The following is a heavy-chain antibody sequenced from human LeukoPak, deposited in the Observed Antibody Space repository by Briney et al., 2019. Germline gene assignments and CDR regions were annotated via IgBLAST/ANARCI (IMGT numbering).Heavy chain of an antibody. CDR1: GFTFSSYG. J-gene: IGHJ5*02. CDR3: ARDHQVIPSNWFDP. CDR2: IWYDGSNK. V-gene: IGHV3-33*01. D-gene: IGHD3-10*01. Sequence: PGGSLRLSCAASGFTFSSYGMHWVRQAPGKGLEWVAVIWYDGSNKYYADSVNGRFTISRDNSKNTLYLQMNSLRAEDTAVYYCARDHQVIPSNWFDPWGQGTLVTVSS.